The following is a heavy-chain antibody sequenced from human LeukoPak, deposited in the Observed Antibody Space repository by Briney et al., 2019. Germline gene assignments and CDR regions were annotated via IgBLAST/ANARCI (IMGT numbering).Heavy chain of an antibody. J-gene: IGHJ4*02. V-gene: IGHV3-23*01. CDR3: AREPYDSSGYYLFDY. D-gene: IGHD3-22*01. CDR2: ISGSGGST. Sequence: PGGSLRLSCAASGFTFSSYAMSWVRQAPGKGLEWVSAISGSGGSTYYADSVKGRFTISRDNAKNTLYLQMNSLRAEDTAVYYCAREPYDSSGYYLFDYWSQGTLGTVSS. CDR1: GFTFSSYA.